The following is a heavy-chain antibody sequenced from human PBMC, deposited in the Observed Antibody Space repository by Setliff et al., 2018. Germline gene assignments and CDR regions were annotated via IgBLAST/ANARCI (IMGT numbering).Heavy chain of an antibody. Sequence: SETLSLTCAVSGSAISSGHYWGWIRQPTGKGLGGIESFRPRGKNYYNPSLNSRVTISVDTSKKQFSLKVSSVTAADTVVYYCVRDAGDGYGVEAYAGGGFDFWGQGTMVTVSS. J-gene: IGHJ3*01. CDR2: FRPRGKN. CDR3: VRDAGDGYGVEAYAGGGFDF. CDR1: GSAISSGHY. D-gene: IGHD4-17*01. V-gene: IGHV4-38-2*02.